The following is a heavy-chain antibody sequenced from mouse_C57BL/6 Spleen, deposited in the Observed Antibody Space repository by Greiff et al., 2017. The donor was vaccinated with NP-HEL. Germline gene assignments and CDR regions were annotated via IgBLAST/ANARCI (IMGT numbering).Heavy chain of an antibody. V-gene: IGHV14-2*01. D-gene: IGHD1-1*01. CDR1: GFNIKDYY. J-gene: IGHJ4*01. Sequence: EVKLMESGAELVKPGASVKLSCTASGFNIKDYYMHWVKQRTEQGLEWIGRIDPEDGETKYAPKFQGKATITADTSSNTAYLQLSSLTSEDTAVYYCARRTTVESYAMDYWGQGTSVTVSS. CDR2: IDPEDGET. CDR3: ARRTTVESYAMDY.